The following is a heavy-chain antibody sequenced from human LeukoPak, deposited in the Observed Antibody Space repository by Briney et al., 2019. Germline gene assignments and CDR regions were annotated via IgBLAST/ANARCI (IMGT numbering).Heavy chain of an antibody. J-gene: IGHJ6*02. CDR3: AREKIVVVPAARAYYYYYGMDV. CDR1: GFTFSDYY. V-gene: IGHV3-11*01. Sequence: PGGSLRLSCAASGFTFSDYYMSWIRQAPGKGLEWVSYISSSGSTIYYADSVKGRFTISRDNAKSSLYLQMNSLRAEDTAVYYCAREKIVVVPAARAYYYYYGMDVWGQGTTVTVSS. D-gene: IGHD2-2*01. CDR2: ISSSGSTI.